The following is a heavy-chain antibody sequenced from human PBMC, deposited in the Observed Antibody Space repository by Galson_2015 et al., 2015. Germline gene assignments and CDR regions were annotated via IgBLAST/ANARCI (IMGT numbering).Heavy chain of an antibody. J-gene: IGHJ5*02. V-gene: IGHV3-23*01. D-gene: IGHD6-19*01. CDR3: ARYSSGYSRGLDP. Sequence: SLRLSCAASGFTFSNYAMSWVRQAPWKGLEWVSAISGAGGSTYYADSVKGRFTISRDNSKNTLYLQMNSLRAEDTAVYYCARYSSGYSRGLDPWGQGTLVTVSS. CDR1: GFTFSNYA. CDR2: ISGAGGST.